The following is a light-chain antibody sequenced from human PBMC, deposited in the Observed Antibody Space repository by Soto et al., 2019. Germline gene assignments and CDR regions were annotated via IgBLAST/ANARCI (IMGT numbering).Light chain of an antibody. J-gene: IGKJ4*01. Sequence: DIPMTQSPSSLSASVGDRVTITCRASQSISSYLNWYQQKPGKAPKLLIYAASSLQSGVLSRFSGSGSGTDFTLTISSLQPEDFATYYCQQSYSTGVTFGGGTKVEIK. CDR2: AAS. CDR3: QQSYSTGVT. CDR1: QSISSY. V-gene: IGKV1-39*01.